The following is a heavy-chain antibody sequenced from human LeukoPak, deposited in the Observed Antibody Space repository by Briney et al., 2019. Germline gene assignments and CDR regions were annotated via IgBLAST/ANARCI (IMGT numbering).Heavy chain of an antibody. J-gene: IGHJ6*03. CDR3: AKGTSGIIAGGHDYYMDV. V-gene: IGHV3-30*02. Sequence: GGSLRLSCAASGFTFSSFGMNWVRQAPGKGLEWVTFIRYDGIAIQYADSVKGRFTISRDNSKNALYLQMIGLRPEDTAVYFCAKGTSGIIAGGHDYYMDVWGKGTTVTISS. CDR1: GFTFSSFG. CDR2: IRYDGIAI. D-gene: IGHD6-13*01.